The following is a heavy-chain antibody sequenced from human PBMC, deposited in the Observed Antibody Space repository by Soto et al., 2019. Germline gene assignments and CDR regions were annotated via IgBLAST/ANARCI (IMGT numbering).Heavy chain of an antibody. J-gene: IGHJ4*02. Sequence: VQLQESGPGLVKPSETLSLTCTVSGGSINNYYWSWIRPPPGKGLEFIGYIYYAGSTTYNPSLKRPVTISVDTSKNQFALKLTSVTAADTAVYYCARLGGYYQALDSWGPGTLLTVSS. CDR1: GGSINNYY. V-gene: IGHV4-59*08. CDR2: IYYAGST. D-gene: IGHD3-22*01. CDR3: ARLGGYYQALDS.